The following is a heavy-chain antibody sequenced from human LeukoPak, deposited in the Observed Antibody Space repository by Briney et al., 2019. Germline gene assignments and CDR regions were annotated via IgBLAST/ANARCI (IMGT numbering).Heavy chain of an antibody. CDR1: GFTFSTYA. D-gene: IGHD1-26*01. Sequence: PGGSLRLSCAASGFTFSTYALIWVRQAPGKGLEWVSAISVTGGSTFYADSARGRLTISRDNSKNTLYLQMSSLRAEDTAVYYCARASSGSYRLDYWGQGTLVTVSS. CDR2: ISVTGGST. V-gene: IGHV3-23*01. J-gene: IGHJ4*02. CDR3: ARASSGSYRLDY.